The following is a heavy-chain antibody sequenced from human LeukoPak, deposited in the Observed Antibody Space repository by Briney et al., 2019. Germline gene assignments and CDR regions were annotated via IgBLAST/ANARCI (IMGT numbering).Heavy chain of an antibody. V-gene: IGHV4-34*01. D-gene: IGHD6-13*01. J-gene: IGHJ4*02. CDR3: ARVVGKYSSSWYY. Sequence: SETLSLTCAVYGGSFSRYTWSWIRQPPGKGLEWIGELNHSGSTNYNPSLKGRVTISVDTSKNQFSLKLRSVTGADTAVYYCARVVGKYSSSWYYWGQGTLVTVSS. CDR1: GGSFSRYT. CDR2: LNHSGST.